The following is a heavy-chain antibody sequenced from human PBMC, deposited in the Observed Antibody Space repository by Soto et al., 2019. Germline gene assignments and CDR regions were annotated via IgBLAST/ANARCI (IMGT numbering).Heavy chain of an antibody. Sequence: PSQTLSLPCDISGDSVSSNNAACNFIRQSPSRGLEWLGRTYYRSKWHSGYAVSVRSRISISPDTSKNRFSLQLNSVTPDDTAVYYCARSGPGGYIDYWGRGTLVTVSS. CDR2: TYYRSKWHS. CDR1: GDSVSSNNAA. V-gene: IGHV6-1*01. D-gene: IGHD3-22*01. J-gene: IGHJ4*02. CDR3: ARSGPGGYIDY.